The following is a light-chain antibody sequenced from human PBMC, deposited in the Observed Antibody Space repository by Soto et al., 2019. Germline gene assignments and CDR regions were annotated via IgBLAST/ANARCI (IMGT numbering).Light chain of an antibody. J-gene: IGLJ2*01. V-gene: IGLV2-11*01. CDR2: DVS. CDR1: SSDVGGYKY. Sequence: QSALTQPRSVSGSPGQSVTISCTGTSSDVGGYKYVSWYQQHPGKVPKLMMFDVSERPSGVPDRFSGSKSGNTASLTISGLQAEDEADYYCCSYAASYTLVFGGGTKLTVL. CDR3: CSYAASYTLV.